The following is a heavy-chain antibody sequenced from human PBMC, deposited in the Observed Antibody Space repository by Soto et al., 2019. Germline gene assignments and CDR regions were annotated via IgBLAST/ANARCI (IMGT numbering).Heavy chain of an antibody. V-gene: IGHV1-24*01. D-gene: IGHD3-22*01. CDR2: FDPEDGET. CDR3: ATDTYYYDSSGYRRLDY. Sequence: GASVKVSCKVSGYTLTELSMHWVRQAPGKGLEWMGGFDPEDGETIYAQKFQGRVTMTEDTSTDTAYMELSSLRSEDTAVYYCATDTYYYDSSGYRRLDYWGQGTLVTVSS. CDR1: GYTLTELS. J-gene: IGHJ4*02.